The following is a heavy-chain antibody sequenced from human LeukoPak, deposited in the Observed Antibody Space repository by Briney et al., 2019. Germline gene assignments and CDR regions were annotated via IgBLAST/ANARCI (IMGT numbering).Heavy chain of an antibody. D-gene: IGHD4-17*01. J-gene: IGHJ6*03. CDR3: ARDAEAGYGDYYYYYMDV. Sequence: PGGSLRLSCAASGFTFSSYSMNWVRQAPGKGLEWVSSISSSSSYIYYADSVKGRFTISRDNAKNSLYLQMNSLRAEDTAVYYCARDAEAGYGDYYYYYMDVWGKGTTVTVSS. CDR1: GFTFSSYS. CDR2: ISSSSSYI. V-gene: IGHV3-21*01.